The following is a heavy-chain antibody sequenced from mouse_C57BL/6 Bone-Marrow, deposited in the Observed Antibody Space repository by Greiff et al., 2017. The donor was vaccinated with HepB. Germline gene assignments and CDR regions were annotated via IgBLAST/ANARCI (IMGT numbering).Heavy chain of an antibody. CDR1: GFTFSSYT. J-gene: IGHJ2*01. V-gene: IGHV5-9*01. Sequence: EVMLVESGGGLVKPGGSLKLSCAASGFTFSSYTMSWVRQTPEKRLEWVATISGGGGNTYYPDSVKGRFTISRDNAKNTLYLQMSSLRSEDTDLYYCARDGYYPYYFDYWGQGTTLTVSS. CDR3: ARDGYYPYYFDY. CDR2: ISGGGGNT. D-gene: IGHD2-3*01.